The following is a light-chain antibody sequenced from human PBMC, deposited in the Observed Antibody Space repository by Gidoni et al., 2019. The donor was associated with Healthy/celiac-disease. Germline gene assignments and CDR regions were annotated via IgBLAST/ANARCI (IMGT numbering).Light chain of an antibody. J-gene: IGKJ4*01. Sequence: DIQMTQSPSSLSASVGDRVTITCRASQSISSYLNWYQQKPGKAPKLLIYAASSLHSGVPSRFSGSGSGTDFTLTISSLQPEDFATYYCQQSYSSLTFGGGTKVEIK. CDR1: QSISSY. CDR3: QQSYSSLT. CDR2: AAS. V-gene: IGKV1-39*01.